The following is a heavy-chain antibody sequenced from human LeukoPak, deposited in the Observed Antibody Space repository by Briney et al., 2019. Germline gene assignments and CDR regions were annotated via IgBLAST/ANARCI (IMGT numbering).Heavy chain of an antibody. CDR2: IYHSGST. Sequence: PSETLSLTCTVSGYSIRSDYYWGWIRQPPGKGLEWIGSIYHSGSTYYNPSLKSRVTISVDTSKNQFSLKLSSVTAADTAVYYCARGGYSYGSDYWGQGTLVTVSS. D-gene: IGHD5-18*01. V-gene: IGHV4-38-2*02. J-gene: IGHJ4*02. CDR1: GYSIRSDYY. CDR3: ARGGYSYGSDY.